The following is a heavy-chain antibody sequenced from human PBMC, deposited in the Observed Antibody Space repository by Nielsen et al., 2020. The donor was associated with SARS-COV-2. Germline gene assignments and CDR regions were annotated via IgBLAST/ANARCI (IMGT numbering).Heavy chain of an antibody. J-gene: IGHJ4*02. CDR1: GGSISSYY. V-gene: IGHV4-59*08. CDR3: ARANYYDSSGYFDY. CDR2: IYYSGST. Sequence: SETLSLTCTVSGGSISSYYWSWIRQPPGKGLEWIGYIYYSGSTNYNPSLKSRVTISVDTSKNQFSLKLSSVTAADTAVYYCARANYYDSSGYFDYWGQGTLVTVSS. D-gene: IGHD3-22*01.